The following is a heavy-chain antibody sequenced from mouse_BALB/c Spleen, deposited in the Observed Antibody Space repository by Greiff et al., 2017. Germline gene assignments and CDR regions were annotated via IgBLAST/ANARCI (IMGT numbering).Heavy chain of an antibody. D-gene: IGHD1-1*01. CDR2: ISSGGST. CDR3: AREGYGSSYEAMDY. CDR1: GFTFSSYA. Sequence: VQLKESGGGLVKPGGSLKLSCAASGFTFSSYAMSWVRQTPEKRLEWVASISSGGSTYYPDSVKGRFTISRDNARNILYLQMSSLRSEDTAMYYCAREGYGSSYEAMDYWGQGTSVTVSS. V-gene: IGHV5-6-5*01. J-gene: IGHJ4*01.